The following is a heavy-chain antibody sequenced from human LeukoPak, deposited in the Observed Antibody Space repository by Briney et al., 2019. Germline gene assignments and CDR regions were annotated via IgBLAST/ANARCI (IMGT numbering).Heavy chain of an antibody. CDR1: GGSISSGGYY. D-gene: IGHD6-19*01. Sequence: PSETLSLTCTVSGGSISSGGYYWSWIRQPPGKGLEWIGYIYHSGSTYYNPSLKSRVTISVDRSKNQFSLKLSSVTAADTAIYYCARDKLGVVAGTFDYWGQGTLVTVSS. CDR2: IYHSGST. J-gene: IGHJ4*02. V-gene: IGHV4-30-2*01. CDR3: ARDKLGVVAGTFDY.